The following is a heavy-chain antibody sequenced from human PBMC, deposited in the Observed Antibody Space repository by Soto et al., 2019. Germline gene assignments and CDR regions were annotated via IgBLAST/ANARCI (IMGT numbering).Heavy chain of an antibody. J-gene: IGHJ6*04. CDR2: ISYDSDTI. CDR1: GFTFGTYS. D-gene: IGHD3-3*01. V-gene: IGHV3-48*02. CDR3: ARLYYDYV. Sequence: PGWSLRLSCAGSGFTFGTYSMNWVRQAAGKGLEWIAYISYDSDTIQYADSVKGRFTISRDNAKNSLYLQMNSLRDEDTAVYYCARLYYDYVWGKGTKVTVSS.